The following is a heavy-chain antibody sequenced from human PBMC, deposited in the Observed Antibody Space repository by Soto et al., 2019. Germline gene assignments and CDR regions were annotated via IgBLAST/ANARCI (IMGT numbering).Heavy chain of an antibody. V-gene: IGHV1-8*01. CDR2: MNPNSGNT. J-gene: IGHJ4*02. CDR3: ARGGVFFFAAPTNPCDY. CDR1: GYTFTSYD. D-gene: IGHD3-10*01. Sequence: ASVKVSCKASGYTFTSYDINWVRQATGQGLEWMGWMNPNSGNTGYAQKFQGRVTMTRNTSISTAYMELSSLRSEDTAVYYCARGGVFFFAAPTNPCDYWGPGTLITVSS.